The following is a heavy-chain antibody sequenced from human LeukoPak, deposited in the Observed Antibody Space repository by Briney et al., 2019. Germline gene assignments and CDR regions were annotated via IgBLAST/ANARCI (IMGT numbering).Heavy chain of an antibody. V-gene: IGHV3-23*01. D-gene: IGHD4-17*01. CDR1: EFTFSTCA. CDR3: AKDRAYGGYWNWYFDL. CDR2: VGGSGATT. Sequence: GGSLRLSCAASEFTFSTCAMSWVRQAPGKGLEWVSAVGGSGATTYYADSVKGRFTISRDNSKSTLYLQMSSLRAEDTAVYYCAKDRAYGGYWNWYFDLWGRGTLVTVSS. J-gene: IGHJ2*01.